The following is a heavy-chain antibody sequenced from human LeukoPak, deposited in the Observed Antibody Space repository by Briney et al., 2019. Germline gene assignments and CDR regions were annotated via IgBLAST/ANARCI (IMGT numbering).Heavy chain of an antibody. J-gene: IGHJ4*02. CDR1: GFTFSSYG. CDR3: AKGDSSGCPDY. V-gene: IGHV3-30*18. D-gene: IGHD3-22*01. Sequence: GGSLRLSCAASGFTFSSYGMHWVRQAPGKGLEWVAVISYDGSNKYYADSVKGRFTISRDNSKNTLYLQMNSLRAEDTAVYYCAKGDSSGCPDYWGQGTLVTVSS. CDR2: ISYDGSNK.